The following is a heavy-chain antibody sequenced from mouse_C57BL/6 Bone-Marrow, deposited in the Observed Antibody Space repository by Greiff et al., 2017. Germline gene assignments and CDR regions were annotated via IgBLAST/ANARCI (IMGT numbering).Heavy chain of an antibody. Sequence: SGAELARPGASVKMSCKASGYTFTSYTMHWVKQRPGQGLEWIGYINPSSGYTKYNQKFKDKATLTADKSSSTAYMQLSSLTSEDSAVYYCADGYYVEYYFDYWGQGTTLTVSS. J-gene: IGHJ2*01. CDR3: ADGYYVEYYFDY. CDR1: GYTFTSYT. D-gene: IGHD2-3*01. CDR2: INPSSGYT. V-gene: IGHV1-4*01.